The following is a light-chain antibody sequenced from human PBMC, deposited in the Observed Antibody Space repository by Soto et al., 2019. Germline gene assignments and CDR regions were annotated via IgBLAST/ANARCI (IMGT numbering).Light chain of an antibody. CDR3: SSYAGSNTVV. CDR1: SSDVGGYNY. Sequence: QSALTQPPSASGSPGQSVTISCTGTSSDVGGYNYVSWYQQQSGKAPKLMTYEVSKRPSGVPDRFSGSKSGNTASLTVSGLQAEDEADYYCSSYAGSNTVVFGGGTKLTVL. J-gene: IGLJ2*01. V-gene: IGLV2-8*01. CDR2: EVS.